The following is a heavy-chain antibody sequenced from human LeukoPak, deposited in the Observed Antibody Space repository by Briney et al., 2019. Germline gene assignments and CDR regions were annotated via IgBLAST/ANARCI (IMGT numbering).Heavy chain of an antibody. CDR1: GITFRNYW. CDR2: INQDSSEN. CDR3: VQGWRDN. V-gene: IGHV3-7*01. Sequence: GGSLRLSCVASGITFRNYWMSWVRQAPGKGLEWVANINQDSSENYYVDSVKGRFTISRDNAKNPLYLQLNTLRPEDTAVYYCVQGWRDNWGQGTRVTVS. D-gene: IGHD2-15*01. J-gene: IGHJ4*02.